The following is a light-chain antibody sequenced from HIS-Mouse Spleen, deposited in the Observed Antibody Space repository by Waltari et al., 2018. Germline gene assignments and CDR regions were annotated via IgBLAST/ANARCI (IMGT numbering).Light chain of an antibody. CDR2: DNN. Sequence: QSVLTQPPSVSAAPGQKVTISCSGSSSNIGNNYVSWYQQLPGTAPKLLIYDNNKRPSGIPARFSGSKSGTSATLGITGLQTGDEADYYCGTWDSSLSAVVFGGGTKLTVL. J-gene: IGLJ2*01. V-gene: IGLV1-51*01. CDR1: SSNIGNNY. CDR3: GTWDSSLSAVV.